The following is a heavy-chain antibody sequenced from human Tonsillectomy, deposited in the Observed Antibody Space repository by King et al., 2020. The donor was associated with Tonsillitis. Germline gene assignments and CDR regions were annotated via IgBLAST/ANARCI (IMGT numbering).Heavy chain of an antibody. D-gene: IGHD2-2*01. CDR1: GYTFTSYW. J-gene: IGHJ5*02. Sequence: QLVQSGAEVKKPGESLRISCKGSGYTFTSYWITWVRQMPGKGLEWMGKIDPSDSYTKYSPSFQGHVTISADKSISTAYLQWSSLKASDTAIYYCARAPVLAAINSFDPWGQGSLVTVSS. V-gene: IGHV5-10-1*03. CDR3: ARAPVLAAINSFDP. CDR2: IDPSDSYT.